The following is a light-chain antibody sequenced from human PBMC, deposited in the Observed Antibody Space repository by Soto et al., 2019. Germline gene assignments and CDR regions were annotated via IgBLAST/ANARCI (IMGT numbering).Light chain of an antibody. CDR3: QQSYSTFWT. J-gene: IGKJ1*01. CDR2: SAS. V-gene: IGKV1-39*01. CDR1: QNIRSY. Sequence: DIQMTQSPSSLSASVGDRVTITCRASQNIRSYLNWYQQKPGKAPKLLIYSASSLQTGVPSRFSGSGSGTDFTLAISSLQPEDFATYYCQQSYSTFWTFGQGTKVEIK.